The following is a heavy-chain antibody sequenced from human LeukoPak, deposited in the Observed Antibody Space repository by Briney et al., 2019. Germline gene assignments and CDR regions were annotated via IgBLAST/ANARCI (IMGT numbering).Heavy chain of an antibody. D-gene: IGHD2-15*01. V-gene: IGHV3-23*01. CDR3: AKVMQDCSGGSCYSH. CDR1: GFTFSSDG. Sequence: STRGSSAASGFTFSSDGMRWGRQGPGKGLKWVSAISGSGGSTYYADSVKGRFTISRDNSKNTLYLQMNSLRAEDTAVYYCAKVMQDCSGGSCYSHWGQGTLVTVSS. J-gene: IGHJ4*02. CDR2: ISGSGGST.